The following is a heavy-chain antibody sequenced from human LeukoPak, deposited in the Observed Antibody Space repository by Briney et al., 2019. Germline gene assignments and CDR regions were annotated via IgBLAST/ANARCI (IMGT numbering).Heavy chain of an antibody. CDR2: IYYSGST. D-gene: IGHD3-22*01. V-gene: IGHV4-59*01. CDR1: GGSISSYY. J-gene: IGHJ3*02. Sequence: SETLSLTCTVSGGSISSYYWSWIRQPPGKGLEWIGYIYYSGSTNYNPSLKSRVTISVDTSKNQFSLKLSSVTAADTAVYYCARGQGYRSGYFDAFDIWGQGTMVTVSS. CDR3: ARGQGYRSGYFDAFDI.